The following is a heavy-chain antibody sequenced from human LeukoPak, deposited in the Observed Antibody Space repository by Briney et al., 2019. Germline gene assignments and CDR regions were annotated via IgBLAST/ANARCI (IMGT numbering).Heavy chain of an antibody. CDR2: IYSSGGT. V-gene: IGHV3-53*01. CDR3: ARERYFEY. CDR1: EFTVSTNY. Sequence: GGSLRLSCAASEFTVSTNYINWVRQAPGKGLEWVSVIYSSGGTYYIDSVKGRFTISRDISKNILYLQMNSLRVEDTAVYCCARERYFEYWGQGTLVTVSS. J-gene: IGHJ4*02.